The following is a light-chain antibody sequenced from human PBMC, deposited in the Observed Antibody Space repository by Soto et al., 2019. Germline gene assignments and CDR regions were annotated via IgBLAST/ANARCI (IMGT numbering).Light chain of an antibody. J-gene: IGKJ4*01. CDR1: QVISTS. CDR2: AAS. CDR3: QQGKSFPLT. V-gene: IGKV1-9*01. Sequence: DIQLTQSPSFLSPSIGESVTVKYRASQVISTSLAWYQVTPGKAPKLLIYAASTLESGVPSRFSATVSGTEFSLTITSLQPEDFATYYCQQGKSFPLTFGGGTKVDIK.